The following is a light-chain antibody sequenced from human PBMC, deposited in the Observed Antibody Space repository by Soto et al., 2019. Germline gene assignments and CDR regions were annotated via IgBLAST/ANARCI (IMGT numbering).Light chain of an antibody. Sequence: DIQMTQSPSTLSASVGDRVTITCRASQGISKWLAWYQQKPGKAPKLLIYGASSLENGVPSRFSGSGSGTEFTLTICSLRPEDFASFFCQQYNSYDMWSFGQGPKV. CDR2: GAS. CDR3: QQYNSYDMWS. J-gene: IGKJ1*01. V-gene: IGKV1-5*01. CDR1: QGISKW.